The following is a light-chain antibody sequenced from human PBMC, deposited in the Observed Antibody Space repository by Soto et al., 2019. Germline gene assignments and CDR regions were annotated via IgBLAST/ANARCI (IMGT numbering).Light chain of an antibody. V-gene: IGKV3-15*01. J-gene: IGKJ1*01. CDR1: QSVSSS. CDR3: QQYNDWILT. CDR2: GVS. Sequence: EIVLTQSPGTLSLSPGDSATLSCRASQSVSSSSLAWYQQKPGQAPRLLFFGVSNRATGIPARFSASGSGTDFTLTISSLQSEDFAVYYCQQYNDWILTFGQGTKVDIK.